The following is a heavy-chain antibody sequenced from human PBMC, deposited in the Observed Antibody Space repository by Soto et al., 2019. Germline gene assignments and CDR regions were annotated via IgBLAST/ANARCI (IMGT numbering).Heavy chain of an antibody. CDR2: ISYDGSNK. V-gene: IGHV3-30*18. CDR1: GFTFSSYG. CDR3: AKDEVGDSSYLTMYYYYYGMDV. D-gene: IGHD6-13*01. Sequence: QVQLVESGGGVVQPGRSLRLSCAASGFTFSSYGMHWVRQAPGKGLEWVAVISYDGSNKYYADSVKGRFTISRDNSKNTLYLQMNSLRAEDTAVYYCAKDEVGDSSYLTMYYYYYGMDVWGQGTTVTDSS. J-gene: IGHJ6*02.